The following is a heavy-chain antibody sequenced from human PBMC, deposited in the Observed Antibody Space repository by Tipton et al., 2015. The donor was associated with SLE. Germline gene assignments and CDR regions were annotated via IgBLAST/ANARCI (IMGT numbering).Heavy chain of an antibody. V-gene: IGHV3-48*03. CDR1: GFTFDTYE. D-gene: IGHD6-19*01. Sequence: SLRLSCAASGFTFDTYEMNWVRQAPGKGLEWISYINSDGTTKYYADSVKGRFTISRDNSKNTLYLQMNSLRAEDTAVYYCARAGGGWSTDAFDIWGQGTKVTVSS. CDR2: INSDGTTK. J-gene: IGHJ3*02. CDR3: ARAGGGWSTDAFDI.